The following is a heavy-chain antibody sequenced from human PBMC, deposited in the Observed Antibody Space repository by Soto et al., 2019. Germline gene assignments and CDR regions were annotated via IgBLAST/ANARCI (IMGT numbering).Heavy chain of an antibody. V-gene: IGHV4-34*01. CDR2: INHSGNT. CDR3: ARDRGEFDA. Sequence: SETLSLTCAVYGASLSDNYCNWLRQPPGKGLEWIGEINHSGNTNYNPSLRSRVTISIDTSKNQLSLNLRSVSAADTAVYYCARDRGEFDAWGQGTPVTVSS. CDR1: GASLSDNY. D-gene: IGHD2-21*01. J-gene: IGHJ5*02.